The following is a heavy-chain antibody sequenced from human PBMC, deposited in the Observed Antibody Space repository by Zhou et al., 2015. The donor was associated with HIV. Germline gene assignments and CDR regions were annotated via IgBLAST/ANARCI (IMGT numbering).Heavy chain of an antibody. CDR2: ISWNSGSK. CDR3: AKDITLRGNFGSAFDS. CDR1: GFTFDDYA. V-gene: IGHV3-9*03. Sequence: EVQLVESGGGLEQPGKSLRLSCTASGFTFDDYAMHWVRQAPGKGLEWVSGISWNSGSKAYADSVRGRFTISRDNAKNSLYLQMNSLRPDDMALYYCAKDITLRGNFGSAFDSWGQGDNGLRLC. D-gene: IGHD1-7*01. J-gene: IGHJ3*02.